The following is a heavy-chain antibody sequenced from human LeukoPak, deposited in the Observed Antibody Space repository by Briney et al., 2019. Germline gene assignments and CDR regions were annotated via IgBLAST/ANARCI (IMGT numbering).Heavy chain of an antibody. CDR2: IYYSGST. Sequence: SETLSLTYTVSGGSISSGGYYWSWIRQHPGKGLEWIGYIYYSGSTYYNPSLKSRVTISVDTSKNQFSLKLSSVTAADTAVYYCAREVRAQGWFDPWGQGTLVTVSS. V-gene: IGHV4-31*03. CDR1: GGSISSGGYY. D-gene: IGHD3-10*01. J-gene: IGHJ5*02. CDR3: AREVRAQGWFDP.